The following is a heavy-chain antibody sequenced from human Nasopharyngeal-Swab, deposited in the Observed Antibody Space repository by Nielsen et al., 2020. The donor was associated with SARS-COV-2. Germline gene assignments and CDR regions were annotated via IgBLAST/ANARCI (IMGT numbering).Heavy chain of an antibody. CDR1: GFTFSSYA. CDR3: ARVRDSSAWWGAFDF. J-gene: IGHJ3*01. Sequence: GGSLRLSCVASGFTFSSYAMHWVRQAPGKGLEWVAVMSHDGTKIYYADSVKGRFTLSRDKSKNTLYVHVNSLTTEDTGVYYCARVRDSSAWWGAFDFWGRGTMVTVSS. V-gene: IGHV3-30-3*01. D-gene: IGHD6-19*01. CDR2: MSHDGTKI.